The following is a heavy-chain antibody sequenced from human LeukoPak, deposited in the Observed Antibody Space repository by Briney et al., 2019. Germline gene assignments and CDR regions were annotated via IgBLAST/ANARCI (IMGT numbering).Heavy chain of an antibody. V-gene: IGHV1-8*01. CDR2: LNPYSGDT. CDR1: GYTFTSYD. J-gene: IGHJ5*02. D-gene: IGHD2-2*02. CDR3: ARGPAAYMKRDNNWFDP. Sequence: ASVKVSCKASGYTFTSYDINWVRQATGQGLEWMGWLNPYSGDTTYAQKFQGKVTITRNTSTNTAYMELSSLRSEDTAIYYCARGPAAYMKRDNNWFDPWGQGPWSPSPQ.